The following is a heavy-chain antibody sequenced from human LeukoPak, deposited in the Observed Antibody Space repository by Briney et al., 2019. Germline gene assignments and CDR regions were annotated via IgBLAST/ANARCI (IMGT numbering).Heavy chain of an antibody. CDR2: IKQDGSEK. CDR1: GFTLSSYW. D-gene: IGHD3-16*02. Sequence: GGSLRLSCAASGFTLSSYWMSWVRQAPGKGLEWVANIKQDGSEKYYVDSVKGRFTISRDNAKNSLYLQMNSLRAEDTAVYYCAREPSYDYVWGSYPDYNWFDPWGQGTLVTVSS. CDR3: AREPSYDYVWGSYPDYNWFDP. J-gene: IGHJ5*02. V-gene: IGHV3-7*01.